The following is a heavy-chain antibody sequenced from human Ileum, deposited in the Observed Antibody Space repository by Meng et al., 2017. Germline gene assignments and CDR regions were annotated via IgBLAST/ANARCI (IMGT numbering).Heavy chain of an antibody. D-gene: IGHD4-17*01. J-gene: IGHJ4*02. CDR2: MNPNSGNT. Sequence: VEPVQSGDEVKKPGASMKVSCKASGYTFSSYDINWVRQATGQGLEWMGWMNPNSGNTNYAQKFHGRVTMTRNTSISTAYLELSSLISEDTAIYYCAGRRPYGDYPISNYWGQGTLVTVSS. V-gene: IGHV1-8*01. CDR1: GYTFSSYD. CDR3: AGRRPYGDYPISNY.